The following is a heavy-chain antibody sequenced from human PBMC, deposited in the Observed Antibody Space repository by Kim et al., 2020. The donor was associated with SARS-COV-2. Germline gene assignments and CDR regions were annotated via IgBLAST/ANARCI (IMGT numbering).Heavy chain of an antibody. CDR2: IRGSSSSM. J-gene: IGHJ4*02. CDR1: GFTFSTYG. V-gene: IGHV3-21*01. CDR3: ASDLGLAVAG. Sequence: GGSLRLSCAASGFTFSTYGMSWVRQAPGMGLEWVSAIRGSSSSMFYADSVKGRFTVSRDDAKNSLYLQMNSLRAEDTAVYYCASDLGLAVAGWGQGTLVTVSS. D-gene: IGHD6-19*01.